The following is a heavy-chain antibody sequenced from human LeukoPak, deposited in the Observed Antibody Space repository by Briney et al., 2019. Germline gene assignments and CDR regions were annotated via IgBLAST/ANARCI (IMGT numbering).Heavy chain of an antibody. J-gene: IGHJ4*02. CDR1: GFTFSSYA. D-gene: IGHD3-22*01. CDR3: ARGQILYYYDSSGYERSYYFDY. V-gene: IGHV3-30-3*01. Sequence: GGSLRLSCAASGFTFSSYAMHWVRQAPGKGLEWVAVISYDGTNKYAADSVKGRFTISRDNSKDTLYLQMNSLRAEDTAVYYCARGQILYYYDSSGYERSYYFDYWGQGTLVTVSS. CDR2: ISYDGTNK.